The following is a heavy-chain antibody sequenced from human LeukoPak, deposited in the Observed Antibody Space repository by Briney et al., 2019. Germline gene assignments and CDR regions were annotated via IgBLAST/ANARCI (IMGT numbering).Heavy chain of an antibody. V-gene: IGHV3-23*01. CDR1: GFTFSSYS. D-gene: IGHD6-6*01. Sequence: GGSLRLSCAASGFTFSSYSMNWVRQAPGKGLECVSTITDSGDSTYYADSVKGRFTISRDNSKNTLYLQMDSLRAEDTAIYYCAKADYSSFQTDSWGQGTLVTVSS. J-gene: IGHJ4*02. CDR2: ITDSGDST. CDR3: AKADYSSFQTDS.